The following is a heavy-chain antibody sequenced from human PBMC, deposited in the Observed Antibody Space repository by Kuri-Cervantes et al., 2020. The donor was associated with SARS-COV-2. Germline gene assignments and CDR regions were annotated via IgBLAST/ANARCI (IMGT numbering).Heavy chain of an antibody. V-gene: IGHV3-23*01. D-gene: IGHD2-8*01. CDR2: ISGSGETI. Sequence: GESLKISCAASGFTFRSYAMTWVRQAPGKGLEWVSVISGSGETIHYADSVQDRFTISRDNSKKMLYLQMKSLRAEDTATYYCALEIMSFFGMDVWGQGTTVTVSS. CDR3: ALEIMSFFGMDV. J-gene: IGHJ6*02. CDR1: GFTFRSYA.